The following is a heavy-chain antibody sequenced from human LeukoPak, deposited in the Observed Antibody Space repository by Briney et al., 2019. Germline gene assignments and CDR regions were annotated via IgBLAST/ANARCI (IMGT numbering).Heavy chain of an antibody. V-gene: IGHV3-7*01. D-gene: IGHD6-13*01. CDR1: GFIFSSYW. CDR2: IKQDGSEK. CDR3: ARWGASYSSSWYPRYYYYYMDV. Sequence: GGSLRLSCAASGFIFSSYWMSWVRQAPGKGLEWVANIKQDGSEKYYVDSVKGRFTISRDNAKNSLYLQMNSLRAEDTAVYYCARWGASYSSSWYPRYYYYYMDVWGKGTTVTISS. J-gene: IGHJ6*03.